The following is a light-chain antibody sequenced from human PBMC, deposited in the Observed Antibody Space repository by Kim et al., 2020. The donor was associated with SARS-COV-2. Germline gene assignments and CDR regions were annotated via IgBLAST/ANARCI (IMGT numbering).Light chain of an antibody. CDR3: QQRDHWPIT. Sequence: EVVLTRSPATLSLSPGERATLSCRASQSVSIYLAWFQQKPGQAPRLLIYNASNRATGIPARFTGSGSGTDFTLTISSLEPEDFAVYYCQQRDHWPITFGGGTKVDIK. CDR1: QSVSIY. J-gene: IGKJ4*01. V-gene: IGKV3-11*01. CDR2: NAS.